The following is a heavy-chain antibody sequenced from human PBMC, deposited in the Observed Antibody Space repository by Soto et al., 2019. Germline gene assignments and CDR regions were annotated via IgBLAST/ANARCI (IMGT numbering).Heavy chain of an antibody. CDR3: ARDRGTVPT. V-gene: IGHV1-69*01. CDR2: IIPIFGTA. CDR1: GGTFSSYA. J-gene: IGHJ4*02. Sequence: QVQLVQSGAEVKKPGYSVTVSCKASGGTFSSYAISWVRQATGQGLEWMGGIIPIFGTANYAQKLQGRVTITADESTSTAYIELSSLRSEDKAVYYCARDRGTVPTWVQGTLVTVSS. D-gene: IGHD4-17*01.